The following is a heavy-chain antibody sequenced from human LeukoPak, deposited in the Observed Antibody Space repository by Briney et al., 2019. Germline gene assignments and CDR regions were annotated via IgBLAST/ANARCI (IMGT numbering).Heavy chain of an antibody. J-gene: IGHJ4*02. V-gene: IGHV4-4*07. CDR2: IYTSGST. Sequence: SETLSLTCTVSGGSISSYYWSWIRQPAGKGLEWIGRIYTSGSTNYNPSLKSRVTMSVDTSKNQFSLKLSSVTAADTAVYYCARESSLLWFGELRALDCWGQGTLVTVSS. D-gene: IGHD3-10*01. CDR1: GGSISSYY. CDR3: ARESSLLWFGELRALDC.